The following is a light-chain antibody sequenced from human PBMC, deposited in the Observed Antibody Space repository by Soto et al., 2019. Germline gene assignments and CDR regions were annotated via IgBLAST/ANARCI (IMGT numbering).Light chain of an antibody. J-gene: IGLJ1*01. CDR3: YSYAGSNTYV. V-gene: IGLV2-8*01. Sequence: QSVLTQPPSASGSPGQSVTISCTGTSSDVGGYNYVSWYQQHPGKAPKLMIYEVSKRPSGVPDRCSGSKSGNTAALTVSGLQADDEADYYCYSYAGSNTYVFGTGTKLTVL. CDR2: EVS. CDR1: SSDVGGYNY.